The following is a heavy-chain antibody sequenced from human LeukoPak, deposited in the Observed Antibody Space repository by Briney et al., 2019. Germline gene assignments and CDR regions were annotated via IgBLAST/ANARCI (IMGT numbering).Heavy chain of an antibody. D-gene: IGHD5-18*01. CDR3: ARDGAEYSYGVGYYFDY. V-gene: IGHV3-48*03. CDR2: TSSSGSTI. Sequence: CGSLRLSCAASGFTFSSYEMNWVRQAPGKGLEWVSYTSSSGSTIYYADSVKGRFTISRDNAKNSLYLQMNSLRAEDTAVYYCARDGAEYSYGVGYYFDYWGQGTLVTVSS. CDR1: GFTFSSYE. J-gene: IGHJ4*02.